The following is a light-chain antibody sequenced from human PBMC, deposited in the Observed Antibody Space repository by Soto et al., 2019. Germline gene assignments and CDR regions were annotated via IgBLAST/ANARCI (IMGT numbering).Light chain of an antibody. Sequence: IQLTQSPSSLSASVGDRVTITCRASQGISSYLAWYQQKPGKAPKLLIYAASTLQSGVPSRFSGSGSGTDFALTTSSLQPEDIATYYCQQLNSYPITCGPGTKVDIK. CDR2: AAS. CDR1: QGISSY. J-gene: IGKJ3*01. CDR3: QQLNSYPIT. V-gene: IGKV1-9*01.